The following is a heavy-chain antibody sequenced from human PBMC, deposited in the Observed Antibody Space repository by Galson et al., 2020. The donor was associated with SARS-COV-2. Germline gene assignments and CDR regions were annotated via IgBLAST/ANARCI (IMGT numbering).Heavy chain of an antibody. J-gene: IGHJ4*02. Sequence: GESLKISCAASGFAFRTYGMHWVRQAPGKGLEWVANIWYDGSTKYYADSVKGRFTISRDNSKNTLYLEMNSLRGEDTALYYCARGSAATSFDYWGQGTLVTVSS. D-gene: IGHD6-25*01. CDR2: IWYDGSTK. V-gene: IGHV3-33*01. CDR1: GFAFRTYG. CDR3: ARGSAATSFDY.